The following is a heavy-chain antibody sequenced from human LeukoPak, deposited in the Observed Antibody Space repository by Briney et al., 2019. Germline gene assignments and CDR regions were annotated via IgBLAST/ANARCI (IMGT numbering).Heavy chain of an antibody. D-gene: IGHD6-13*01. J-gene: IGHJ4*02. CDR3: ARDEASSSWDQKFDY. CDR1: GGSISSGGYY. Sequence: PSETLSLTCTVSGGSISSGGYYWSWIHQHPGKGLEWIGYIYYSGSTYYNPSLKSRVTISVDTSKNQFSLKLSSVTAADTAVYYCARDEASSSWDQKFDYWGQGTLVTVSS. V-gene: IGHV4-31*03. CDR2: IYYSGST.